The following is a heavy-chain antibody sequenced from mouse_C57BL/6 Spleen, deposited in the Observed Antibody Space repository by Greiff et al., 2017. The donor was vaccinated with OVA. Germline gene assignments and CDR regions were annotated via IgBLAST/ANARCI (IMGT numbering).Heavy chain of an antibody. V-gene: IGHV1-22*01. Sequence: VQLKQSGPELVKPGASVEMSCKASGYTFTDYNMHWVKQSHGKSLEWIGYINPNNGGTSYNQKFKGKATLTVNKSSSTAYMELRSLTSEDSAVYYCARDYYYGPAYWGQGTLVTVSA. D-gene: IGHD1-1*01. CDR1: GYTFTDYN. J-gene: IGHJ3*01. CDR3: ARDYYYGPAY. CDR2: INPNNGGT.